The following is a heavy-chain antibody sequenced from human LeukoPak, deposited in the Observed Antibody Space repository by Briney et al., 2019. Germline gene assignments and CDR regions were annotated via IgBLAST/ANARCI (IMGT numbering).Heavy chain of an antibody. D-gene: IGHD4-17*01. J-gene: IGHJ4*02. Sequence: PGGSLRLSCAASGFTFSVYSMTWVRQAPGKGLEWVSAISGSGASTYYADSVKGRFTISRDNSKNTLSLQMNSLRAEDTAVYHCAKADYGEHDYWGQGTLVTVSS. CDR2: ISGSGAST. V-gene: IGHV3-23*01. CDR1: GFTFSVYS. CDR3: AKADYGEHDY.